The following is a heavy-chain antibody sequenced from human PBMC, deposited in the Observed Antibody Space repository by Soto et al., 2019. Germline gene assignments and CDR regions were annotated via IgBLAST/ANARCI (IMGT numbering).Heavy chain of an antibody. V-gene: IGHV4-4*07. J-gene: IGHJ5*02. D-gene: IGHD3-10*01. CDR1: GGSISKFY. Sequence: LSLTCSVSGGSISKFYWSWIRKTAGKGLEWMGRVYATGTTDYNPSLRSRVAMSVDISRKTFSLRLTSVTAADTGMYYCVRDGSKTLRDWFDPWGQGKLVTVSS. CDR2: VYATGTT. CDR3: VRDGSKTLRDWFDP.